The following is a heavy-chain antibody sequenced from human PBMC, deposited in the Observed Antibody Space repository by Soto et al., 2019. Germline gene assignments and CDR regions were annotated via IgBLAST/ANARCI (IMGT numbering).Heavy chain of an antibody. CDR1: GGTFSSYA. Sequence: ASVKVSCKASGGTFSSYAISWVRQAPGQGLEWMGGIIPIFGTANYAQKFQGRVTITADKSTSTAYMELSSLRSEDTAVYYCASAIYDFWSGYHSSPYYYYGMDVWGQGTTVTVPS. J-gene: IGHJ6*02. D-gene: IGHD3-3*01. CDR3: ASAIYDFWSGYHSSPYYYYGMDV. V-gene: IGHV1-69*06. CDR2: IIPIFGTA.